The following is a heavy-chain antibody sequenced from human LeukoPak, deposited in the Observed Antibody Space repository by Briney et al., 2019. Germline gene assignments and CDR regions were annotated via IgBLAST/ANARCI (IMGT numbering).Heavy chain of an antibody. D-gene: IGHD6-19*01. J-gene: IGHJ3*02. Sequence: SETLSLTCTVSGGSISSYYWSWIRRPPVKGLEWIGSISYSGSTNYNPSLQSRVTISADTSNYQFSLKLSSVTAADTAVYYCARSHSGWFEDAFDIWGQGTMVTVSS. V-gene: IGHV4-59*01. CDR1: GGSISSYY. CDR3: ARSHSGWFEDAFDI. CDR2: ISYSGST.